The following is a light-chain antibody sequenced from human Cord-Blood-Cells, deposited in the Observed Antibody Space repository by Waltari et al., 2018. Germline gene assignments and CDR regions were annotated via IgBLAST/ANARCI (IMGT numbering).Light chain of an antibody. J-gene: IGKJ1*01. Sequence: DIVMTQSPATLSVSPGERATLSCRASQSVSSNLAWYHQKPGQAPRLLIYGASTRANGSPARFSGSGSWTKVTLTISSLQSEDVAVYYCQQYNNWPPWTFGQGTKVEIK. CDR3: QQYNNWPPWT. V-gene: IGKV3-15*01. CDR1: QSVSSN. CDR2: GAS.